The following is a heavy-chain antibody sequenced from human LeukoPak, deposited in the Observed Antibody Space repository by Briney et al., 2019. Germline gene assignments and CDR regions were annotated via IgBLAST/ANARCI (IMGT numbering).Heavy chain of an antibody. CDR3: AREEHYRRYFAL. J-gene: IGHJ2*01. Sequence: GGSLRLSCAASGFTFSSNYMSWVRQAPGKGLEWVSVSYSGGSSYYADSVKGRFTISRDNSKNTLYLQMNTLRAEDTAVYFCAREEHYRRYFALWGRGTLVTVSS. D-gene: IGHD3-16*02. CDR1: GFTFSSNY. V-gene: IGHV3-53*01. CDR2: SYSGGSS.